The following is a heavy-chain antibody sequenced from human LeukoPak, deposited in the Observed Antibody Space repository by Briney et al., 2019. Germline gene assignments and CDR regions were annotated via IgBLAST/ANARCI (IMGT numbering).Heavy chain of an antibody. D-gene: IGHD2-8*02. Sequence: SETLSLTCTVSGYSISSSYYWGWIRQSPRKGLEWIGSIYHLGSTYYNPSLKSRVTISIDTSKSQFSLRLNSVTAADTAVYYCARSLYSTGPTTDWGQGTLVTVPS. J-gene: IGHJ4*02. CDR3: ARSLYSTGPTTD. CDR2: IYHLGST. CDR1: GYSISSSYY. V-gene: IGHV4-38-2*02.